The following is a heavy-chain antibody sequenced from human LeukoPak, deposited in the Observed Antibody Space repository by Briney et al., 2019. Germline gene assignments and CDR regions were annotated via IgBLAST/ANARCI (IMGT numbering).Heavy chain of an antibody. J-gene: IGHJ4*02. CDR3: ARLSTDYDILTGYYLVPRGDFDY. CDR2: IYYSGST. Sequence: SETLSLTCTVSGGSISSYYWSWIRQPPGKGLEWIGYIYYSGSTNYNPSLKSRVTISVDTSKNQFSLKLSSVTAADTAVYYCARLSTDYDILTGYYLVPRGDFDYWGQGTLVTVSS. V-gene: IGHV4-59*08. D-gene: IGHD3-9*01. CDR1: GGSISSYY.